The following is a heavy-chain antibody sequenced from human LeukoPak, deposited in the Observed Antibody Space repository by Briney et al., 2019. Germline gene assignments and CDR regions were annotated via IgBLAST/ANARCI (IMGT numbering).Heavy chain of an antibody. CDR1: GYTFTGYY. J-gene: IGHJ4*02. V-gene: IGHV1-2*02. Sequence: EASVKVSCKASGYTFTGYYMHWVRQAPGQGLEWMGWINPNSGGTNYAQKFQGRVTMTRDTSISTAYMELSRLRSDDTAVYYCARESSVEMATRDDYWGQGTLVTVSS. D-gene: IGHD5-24*01. CDR3: ARESSVEMATRDDY. CDR2: INPNSGGT.